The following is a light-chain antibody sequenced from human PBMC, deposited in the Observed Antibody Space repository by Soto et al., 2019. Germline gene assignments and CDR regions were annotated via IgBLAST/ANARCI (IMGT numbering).Light chain of an antibody. CDR3: KQRSNWPYT. Sequence: EIVLTQSPATLSLSPGERATLSCRASQSVSSYLAWYQQRPGQAPRLLIYDVSNRATGIPARFSGSGSGTDFTLTISSLEPEDFAIYYCKQRSNWPYTFGQGTRLEIK. J-gene: IGKJ5*01. CDR1: QSVSSY. V-gene: IGKV3-11*01. CDR2: DVS.